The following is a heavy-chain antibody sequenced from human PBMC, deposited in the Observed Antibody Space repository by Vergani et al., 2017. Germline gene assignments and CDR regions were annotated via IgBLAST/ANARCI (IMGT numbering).Heavy chain of an antibody. CDR3: VKDLPRPGYDSSGYYWWCYAVDY. J-gene: IGHJ4*02. CDR2: ISSTGGST. CDR1: GFTFSSYA. V-gene: IGHV3-64D*09. D-gene: IGHD3-22*01. Sequence: EVQLVESGGGLVQPGGSLRLSCSASGFTFSSYAMHWVRQAPGKGLEYVSAISSTGGSTYYADSVKGRFTISRANSKNTLYLQMSSLRAEDTAVYYCVKDLPRPGYDSSGYYWWCYAVDYWGQGTLVTVSS.